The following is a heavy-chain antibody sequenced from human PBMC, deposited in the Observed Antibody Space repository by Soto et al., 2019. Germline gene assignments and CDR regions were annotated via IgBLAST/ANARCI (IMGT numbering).Heavy chain of an antibody. V-gene: IGHV4-34*01. CDR2: INHSGRA. CDR1: GGSFSGYA. Sequence: QVLQQQGSSRILKPSETLSLTCTVSGGSFSGYACNWIRQSPGKGLEWIGEINHSGRANYNPSLTARVTISVDASKTQSSLNVTSVTAADTAIYYCARGYGYFRQWGQGAQVAVSS. CDR3: ARGYGYFRQ. J-gene: IGHJ4*02. D-gene: IGHD3-22*01.